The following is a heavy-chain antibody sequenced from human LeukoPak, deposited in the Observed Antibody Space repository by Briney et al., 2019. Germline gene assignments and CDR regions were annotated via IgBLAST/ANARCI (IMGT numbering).Heavy chain of an antibody. V-gene: IGHV3-74*01. CDR1: EFTFSSYW. CDR3: ASLFGVVVAATKYDAFDI. CDR2: ISSGGSST. Sequence: GGSLRLSCAASEFTFSSYWMHWVRQAPGKGLMWVSRISSGGSSTNYADSVKGRFTISRDNAKNTLYLQMNSLRAEDTAVYYCASLFGVVVAATKYDAFDIWGQGTMVTVSS. J-gene: IGHJ3*02. D-gene: IGHD2-15*01.